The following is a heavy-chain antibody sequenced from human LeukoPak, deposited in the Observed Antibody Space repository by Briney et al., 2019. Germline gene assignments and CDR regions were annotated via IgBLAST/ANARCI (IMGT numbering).Heavy chain of an antibody. CDR2: VKSKNDGGTI. J-gene: IGHJ4*02. Sequence: GGSLRLSCAASGFTFSSYRMTWVRQAPGKGLEWVGRVKSKNDGGTIDYAAAVKDRFIISRDDSKNMLYLQMNSLKTEDTAMYYCTTPYSRGSGSKWSLNHWGQGTPVTVSS. CDR3: TTPYSRGSGSKWSLNH. V-gene: IGHV3-15*01. D-gene: IGHD3-22*01. CDR1: GFTFSSYR.